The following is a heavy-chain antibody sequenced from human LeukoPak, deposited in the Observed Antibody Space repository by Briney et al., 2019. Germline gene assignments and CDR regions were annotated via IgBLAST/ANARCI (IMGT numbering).Heavy chain of an antibody. D-gene: IGHD5-18*01. V-gene: IGHV4-59*01. J-gene: IGHJ6*03. CDR2: IYYSGST. Sequence: SETLSLTCTVSGGSISSYYWSRVRQPPGKGLEWIGYIYYSGSTNYNPSLKSRVTISVDTSKNQFSLKLSSVTAADTAVYYCARASWIQLWSPHADYYYMDVWGKGTTVTVSS. CDR1: GGSISSYY. CDR3: ARASWIQLWSPHADYYYMDV.